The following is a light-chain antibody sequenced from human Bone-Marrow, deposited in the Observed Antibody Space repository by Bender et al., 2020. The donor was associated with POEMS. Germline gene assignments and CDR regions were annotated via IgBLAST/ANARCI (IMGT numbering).Light chain of an antibody. Sequence: QSVLTQPPSASGTPGQRVTISCSGTSSNFGNNAANWYHHVPGTAPKLLIYSNNQRPSGVPDRVSASTSGASASLAISGLHSDDEADYYCSSWDDSLNGWVFGGGTKLTVL. J-gene: IGLJ3*02. CDR3: SSWDDSLNGWV. CDR2: SNN. V-gene: IGLV1-44*01. CDR1: SSNFGNNA.